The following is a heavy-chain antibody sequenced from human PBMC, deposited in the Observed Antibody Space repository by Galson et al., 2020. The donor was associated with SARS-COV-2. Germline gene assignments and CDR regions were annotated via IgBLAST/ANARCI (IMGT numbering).Heavy chain of an antibody. V-gene: IGHV3-33*01. J-gene: IGHJ1*01. CDR1: GFTFSSYG. D-gene: IGHD3-22*01. Sequence: LTCAASGFTFSSYGMHWVRQAPGKGLEWVAVIWYDGSNKYYADSVKGRFTISRDNSKNTLYLQMNSLRAEDTAVYYCARDLAVSNYYDSSAEYFQHWGQGALVTVSS. CDR3: ARDLAVSNYYDSSAEYFQH. CDR2: IWYDGSNK.